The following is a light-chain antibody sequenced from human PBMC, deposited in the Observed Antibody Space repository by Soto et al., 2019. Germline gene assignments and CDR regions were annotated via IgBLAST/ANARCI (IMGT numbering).Light chain of an antibody. CDR3: AAWDDSLSGVV. J-gene: IGLJ2*01. CDR2: RNS. CDR1: SSNIGSNY. Sequence: QAVVTQPPSASGTPGQRVTVSCSGSSSNIGSNYVYWYQQFPGTVPQLLIYRNSERPSGVPDRFSGSKSGTSASLAISGLRSEDEADYYCAAWDDSLSGVVFGGGTKLTV. V-gene: IGLV1-47*01.